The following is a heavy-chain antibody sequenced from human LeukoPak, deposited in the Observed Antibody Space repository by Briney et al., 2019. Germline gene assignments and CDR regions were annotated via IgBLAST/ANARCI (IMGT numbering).Heavy chain of an antibody. V-gene: IGHV3-33*01. CDR1: GFTFSSYG. J-gene: IGHJ4*02. CDR2: IWYDGSNK. CDR3: ARASDSGYDYFPGDY. Sequence: PGRSLRLSCAASGFTFSSYGVPWVRQAPGKGLEWVAVIWYDGSNKYYADSVKGRFTISRDNSKNTLYLQMNSLRAEDTAVYYCARASDSGYDYFPGDYWGQGTLVTVSS. D-gene: IGHD5-12*01.